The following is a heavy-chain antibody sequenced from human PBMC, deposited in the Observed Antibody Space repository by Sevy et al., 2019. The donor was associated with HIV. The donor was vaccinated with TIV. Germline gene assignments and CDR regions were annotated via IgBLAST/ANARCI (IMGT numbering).Heavy chain of an antibody. D-gene: IGHD5-12*01. V-gene: IGHV3-48*01. CDR3: AREGGYTDQGMDV. CDR1: GFTFNIFS. CDR2: ISRSTI. J-gene: IGHJ6*02. Sequence: GGSLRLSCAASGFTFNIFSINWVRQAPGKGLEWVSYISRSTIYYADSVKGRFTISRDNAKNSLSLQMNSLRAEDTAVYYCAREGGYTDQGMDVWCQGTTVTVSS.